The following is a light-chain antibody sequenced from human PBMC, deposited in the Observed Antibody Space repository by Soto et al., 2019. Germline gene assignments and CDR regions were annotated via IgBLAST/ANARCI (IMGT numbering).Light chain of an antibody. CDR1: QDISDY. CDR2: TAS. Sequence: DIQLTQSPSFLSASVGDRVTITCRASQDISDYLAWYQQKPEKAPKLLIYTASLLQSGVPSRFSGSASGTQFTLTISSLQPEDFATYYCQQFNIYPLTFGGGTKVEIK. V-gene: IGKV1-9*01. CDR3: QQFNIYPLT. J-gene: IGKJ4*01.